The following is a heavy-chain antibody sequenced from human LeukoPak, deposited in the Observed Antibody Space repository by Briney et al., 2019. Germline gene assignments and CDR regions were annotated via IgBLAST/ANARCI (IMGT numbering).Heavy chain of an antibody. D-gene: IGHD3-22*01. V-gene: IGHV3-33*01. CDR2: IWSDGSNK. J-gene: IGHJ4*02. CDR1: GFTFRGSG. CDR3: ARDRHRSNYYDSSGYHDY. Sequence: QAGGSLRLSCAASGFTFRGSGMHWVRQAPGKGLEWVAIIWSDGSNKYYTDSVKGRFTISRDNSKNTLYLQMNSLRAEDTAVYYCARDRHRSNYYDSSGYHDYWGQGTLVTVSS.